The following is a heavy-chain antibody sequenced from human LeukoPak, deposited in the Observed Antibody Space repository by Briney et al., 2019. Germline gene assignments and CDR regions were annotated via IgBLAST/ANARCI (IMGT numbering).Heavy chain of an antibody. CDR3: ARRAGAYSHPYDY. V-gene: IGHV3-13*01. J-gene: IGHJ4*02. Sequence: GGSLRLSCAASEFTFSSYDMHWVRQGTGKGLEWVSAIDTAGYTYYPGSVKGRFTISRENAKNSLYLQMNSLRAGDTAVYYCARRAGAYSHPYDYWGQGTLVTVSS. D-gene: IGHD4/OR15-4a*01. CDR2: IDTAGYT. CDR1: EFTFSSYD.